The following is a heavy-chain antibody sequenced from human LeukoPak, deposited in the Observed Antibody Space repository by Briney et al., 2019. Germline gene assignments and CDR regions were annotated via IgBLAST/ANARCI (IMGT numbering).Heavy chain of an antibody. CDR3: ARDWYHPIDY. Sequence: SGGSLRLSCAASGFSFSTTWMHWVRQLPGQGLVWVARITSDGTSTSYAESVKGRFTISRDNAKNTLYLQMNSLRAEDTAVYYCARDWYHPIDYWGQGTLVTVSS. J-gene: IGHJ4*02. CDR1: GFSFSTTW. V-gene: IGHV3-74*03. D-gene: IGHD2-2*01. CDR2: ITSDGTST.